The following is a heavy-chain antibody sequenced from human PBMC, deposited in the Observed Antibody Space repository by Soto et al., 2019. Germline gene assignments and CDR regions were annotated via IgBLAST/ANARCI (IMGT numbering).Heavy chain of an antibody. D-gene: IGHD2-2*01. Sequence: QVQLVQSGAEVKKPGSSVKVSCKASGGTFSSYTISWVRQAPGQGLEWMGRIIPILGIANYAQKFQGRVTITADKSTSTAHMELSSLRSEDTAVYYCASSQGCSSTSCPFDYWGQGTLVTVSS. CDR2: IIPILGIA. CDR1: GGTFSSYT. V-gene: IGHV1-69*02. J-gene: IGHJ4*02. CDR3: ASSQGCSSTSCPFDY.